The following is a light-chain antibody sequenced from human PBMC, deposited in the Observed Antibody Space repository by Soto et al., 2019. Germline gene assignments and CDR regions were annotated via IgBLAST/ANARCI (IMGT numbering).Light chain of an antibody. J-gene: IGLJ2*01. CDR2: GNS. Sequence: QSVLTQPPSVSGAPGQRVTISCTGSSSNIGAGYDVHWYQQLPGTAPKLLIYGNSNRPSGVPDRFSGSKSDTSASLAITGLQAEDEADYYCQSYDSSLSGCVVFGGGTKVTVL. CDR1: SSNIGAGYD. CDR3: QSYDSSLSGCVV. V-gene: IGLV1-40*01.